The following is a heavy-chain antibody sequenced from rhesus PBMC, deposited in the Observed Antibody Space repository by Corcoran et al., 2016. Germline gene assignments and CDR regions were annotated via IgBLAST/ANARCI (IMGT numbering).Heavy chain of an antibody. J-gene: IGHJ2*01. CDR2: IYGNRATH. CDR3: ASPSTGGAFDI. V-gene: IGHV4-143*01. D-gene: IGHD4-29*01. Sequence: QVQLQESGPGLVKPSETLSLTCTVSGGSISGFYYWSWIRLPPGMGVEWIGGIYGNRATHYYNPSLKKRVTSSKDTSKNQFSLKLNSVTAADTAVYYCASPSTGGAFDIWGPGTPITISS. CDR1: GGSISGFYY.